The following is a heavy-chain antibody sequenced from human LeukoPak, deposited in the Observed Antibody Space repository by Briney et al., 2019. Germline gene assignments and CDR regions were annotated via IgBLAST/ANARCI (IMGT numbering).Heavy chain of an antibody. V-gene: IGHV3-53*01. J-gene: IGHJ4*02. Sequence: GGSLRLSCAASGFTVSSNYMSWVRQAPGKGLEWVSVIYSSGSTYYADSVRGRFTISRDNSKNTLYLQMNSLRAEDTAVYYCARNTGYGSGAYPAYFDYWGQGTLVTVSS. CDR1: GFTVSSNY. D-gene: IGHD3-10*01. CDR3: ARNTGYGSGAYPAYFDY. CDR2: IYSSGST.